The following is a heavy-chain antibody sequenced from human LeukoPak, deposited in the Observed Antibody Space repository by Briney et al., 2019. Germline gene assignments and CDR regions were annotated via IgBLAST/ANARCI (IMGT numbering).Heavy chain of an antibody. Sequence: GESLKISCNSSGYIYTSYWIGWVRQMPGKGLEWMGIIYPGDSDTRYSPSFQGQVTISADKSISTAYLQWSSLKASDTAMYYCARQYYYDSSGYWAQPFDYWGQGTLVTVSS. CDR1: GYIYTSYW. V-gene: IGHV5-51*01. CDR2: IYPGDSDT. D-gene: IGHD3-22*01. J-gene: IGHJ4*02. CDR3: ARQYYYDSSGYWAQPFDY.